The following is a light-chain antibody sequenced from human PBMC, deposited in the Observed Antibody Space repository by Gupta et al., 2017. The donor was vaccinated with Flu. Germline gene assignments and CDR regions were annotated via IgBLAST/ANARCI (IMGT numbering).Light chain of an antibody. CDR1: SRDIGAFNY. J-gene: IGLJ2*01. V-gene: IGLV2-14*01. CDR2: EVN. CDR3: TSYSTTSDTLV. Sequence: QSALTQPASVSGSPVQSISISCTGTSRDIGAFNYVTWYQHVPGKAPKLAIYEVNIRPSGISTRFSGSKSDKTASLTISGLQAEDEADYYFTSYSTTSDTLVFGGGTKLTVL.